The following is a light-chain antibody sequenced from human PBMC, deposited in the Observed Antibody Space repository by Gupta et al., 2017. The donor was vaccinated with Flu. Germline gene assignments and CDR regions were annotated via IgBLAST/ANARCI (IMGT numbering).Light chain of an antibody. CDR3: QQSYSTLWT. V-gene: IGKV1-39*01. CDR2: AAS. CDR1: QSISSY. Sequence: PSSLSASVGDRVTITCRASQSISSYLNWYQQKPGKAPKLLIYAASSLQSGVPSRFSGSGSGTDFTLTISRLQPEDFATYYCQQSYSTLWTFGQGTKVEIK. J-gene: IGKJ1*01.